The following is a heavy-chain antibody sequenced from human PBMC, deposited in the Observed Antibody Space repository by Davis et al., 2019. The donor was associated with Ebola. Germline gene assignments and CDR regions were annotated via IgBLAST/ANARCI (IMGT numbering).Heavy chain of an antibody. CDR1: GFTFSSYS. V-gene: IGHV3-21*04. D-gene: IGHD6-19*01. CDR3: AKSQQWMTNWYFDL. CDR2: ISSSSSYI. Sequence: GGSLRLSCAASGFTFSSYSMNWVRQAPGKGLEWVSSISSSSSYIYYADSVKGRFTISRDNAKNSLSLQMNSLRAEDTAVYYCAKSQQWMTNWYFDLWGRGTLVTVSS. J-gene: IGHJ2*01.